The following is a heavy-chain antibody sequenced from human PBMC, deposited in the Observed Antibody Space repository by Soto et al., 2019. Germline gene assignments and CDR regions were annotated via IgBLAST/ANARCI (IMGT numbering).Heavy chain of an antibody. J-gene: IGHJ4*02. D-gene: IGHD1-7*01. CDR3: ARDRNNWNYDY. Sequence: QVQLQESGPGLVKPSETLSLTCTVSSGSISGYYWGWIRQPPGKGLEWIGYIYSSRSTMYNPSLKRRVTISVDTSKNQLSLQLNSVTAADTAVYYCARDRNNWNYDYWGQGTLVTVSS. CDR1: SGSISGYY. V-gene: IGHV4-59*01. CDR2: IYSSRST.